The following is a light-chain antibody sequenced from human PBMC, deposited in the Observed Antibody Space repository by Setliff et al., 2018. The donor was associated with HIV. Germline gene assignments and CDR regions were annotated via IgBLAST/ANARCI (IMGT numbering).Light chain of an antibody. CDR1: SSDIGRYNL. V-gene: IGLV2-23*01. CDR3: CSNTGSNTYV. CDR2: QAT. J-gene: IGLJ1*01. Sequence: LAQPASVSGSPGQSITISCTGTSSDIGRYNLVSWYQQYPGKAPKLMIYQATKRPSGVSNRFSGPKSGNTASLTISGLQAEDEADYYCCSNTGSNTYVFGSGTKVTVL.